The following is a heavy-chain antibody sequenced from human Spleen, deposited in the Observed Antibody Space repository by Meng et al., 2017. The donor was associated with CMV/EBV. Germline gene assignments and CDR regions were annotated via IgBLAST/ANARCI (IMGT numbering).Heavy chain of an antibody. V-gene: IGHV4-34*01. CDR3: ARAVAGTLDY. J-gene: IGHJ4*02. CDR2: INHSGST. CDR1: FGDYV. D-gene: IGHD6-19*01. Sequence: FGDYVINWIRQPPGKGLEWIGEINHSGSTNYNPSLKSRVTISVDTSKNQFSLKLSSVTAADTAVYYCARAVAGTLDYWGQGTLVTVSS.